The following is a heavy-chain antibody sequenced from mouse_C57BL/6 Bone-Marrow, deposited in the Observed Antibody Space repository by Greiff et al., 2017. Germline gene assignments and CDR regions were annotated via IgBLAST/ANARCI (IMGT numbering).Heavy chain of an antibody. Sequence: VVESGAELVRPGSSVKLSCKDSYFAFMASAMHWVKQRPGHGLEWIGSFTMYSDATEYSENFKGKATLTANTSSSTAYMEHSSLTSEDSAVYYCASGDCGRLYAMDYWGQGTSVTVSS. CDR1: YFAFMASA. CDR3: ASGDCGRLYAMDY. V-gene: IGHV1-49*01. D-gene: IGHD3-3*01. CDR2: FTMYSDAT. J-gene: IGHJ4*01.